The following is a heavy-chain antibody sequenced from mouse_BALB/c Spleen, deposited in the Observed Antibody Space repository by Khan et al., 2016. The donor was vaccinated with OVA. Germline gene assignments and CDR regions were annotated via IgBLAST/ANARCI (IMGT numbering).Heavy chain of an antibody. CDR2: ISTYYGHA. V-gene: IGHV1S137*01. D-gene: IGHD1-3*01. CDR3: TRGGGGTRLAN. J-gene: IGHJ3*01. Sequence: QVQLKQSGAELVRPGVSVKISCKGSGYTFTDFTMHWVRQSHAMSLEWIGVISTYYGHATYNQEFKDKATLTVDKSSSTAYMELARLTSEDSAMYYCTRGGGGTRLANWGQGTLVTVSA. CDR1: GYTFTDFT.